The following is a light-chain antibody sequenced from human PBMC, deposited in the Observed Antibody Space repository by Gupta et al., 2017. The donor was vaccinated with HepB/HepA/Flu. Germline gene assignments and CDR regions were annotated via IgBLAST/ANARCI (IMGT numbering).Light chain of an antibody. V-gene: IGLV2-14*03. Sequence: QSALPQPAPVSGSPGQSITISCTGTSSDVGGYNSVSWYQQYPGKAPKLLIYDVTARPSGISTRFSASKSGNTASLTISGLQTEDEADYFCSSFTRSTSTLVLFGGGTKVTVL. CDR3: SSFTRSTSTLVL. CDR2: DVT. CDR1: SSDVGGYNS. J-gene: IGLJ3*02.